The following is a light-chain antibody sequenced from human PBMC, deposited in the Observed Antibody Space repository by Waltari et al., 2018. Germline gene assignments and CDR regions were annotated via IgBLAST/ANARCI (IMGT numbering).Light chain of an antibody. CDR2: AAS. J-gene: IGKJ4*01. V-gene: IGKV1-9*01. Sequence: DIQLTQSPSFLSASVGDRVTITCRASQGISSYLVWYQQKPGKAPKVLISAASTLQTVVPSRFSGSGSGTEFTLTISSLQPEDFATYYCQQVNGYPLTFGGGTKVEIK. CDR3: QQVNGYPLT. CDR1: QGISSY.